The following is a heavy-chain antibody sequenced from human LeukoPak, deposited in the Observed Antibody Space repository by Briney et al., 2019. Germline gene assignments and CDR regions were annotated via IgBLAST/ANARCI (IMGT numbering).Heavy chain of an antibody. J-gene: IGHJ4*02. CDR1: GGSIGSYY. Sequence: SETLSLTCTVSGGSIGSYYWSWIRQPPGKGLEWVWYIYYSGSTTYNPSLKSRVTISVDTSKNQFSLKLSSVTAADTDVYYYARATLEAGYKKGFDYGGRGTRVIVSS. CDR3: ARATLEAGYKKGFDY. V-gene: IGHV4-59*01. CDR2: IYYSGST. D-gene: IGHD5-24*01.